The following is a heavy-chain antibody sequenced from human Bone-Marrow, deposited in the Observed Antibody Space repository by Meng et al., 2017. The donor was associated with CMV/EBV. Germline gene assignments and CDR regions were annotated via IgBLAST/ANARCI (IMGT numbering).Heavy chain of an antibody. Sequence: SVKVSCKASGYTFTGYYMHWVRQAPGQGLEWMGWINPNSGGTDYAQKFQGRVTMTRDTSISTAYMELSRLRSDDTAVYYCARDLRKGLRRGSYDYFDYWGQGTLVTVSS. CDR1: GYTFTGYY. V-gene: IGHV1-2*02. D-gene: IGHD1-26*01. CDR3: ARDLRKGLRRGSYDYFDY. CDR2: INPNSGGT. J-gene: IGHJ4*02.